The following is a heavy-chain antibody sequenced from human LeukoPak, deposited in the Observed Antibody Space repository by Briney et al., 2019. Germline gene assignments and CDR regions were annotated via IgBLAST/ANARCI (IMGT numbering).Heavy chain of an antibody. D-gene: IGHD1-7*01. J-gene: IGHJ4*02. CDR1: GFTFSSCW. Sequence: GGSLRLSCAASGFTFSSCWMHWVRQAPGKGLVWVARINSDGSSTSYADSVEGRLTISRDNAKNTLYLQMSSLRAEDTAVYYCARVTSVTGTIFDSWGQGTLVTVSS. CDR2: INSDGSST. V-gene: IGHV3-74*01. CDR3: ARVTSVTGTIFDS.